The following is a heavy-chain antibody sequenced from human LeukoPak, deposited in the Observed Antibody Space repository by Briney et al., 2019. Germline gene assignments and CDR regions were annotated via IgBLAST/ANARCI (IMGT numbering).Heavy chain of an antibody. J-gene: IGHJ4*02. D-gene: IGHD4-23*01. CDR1: GYTFTSYD. Sequence: ASVKVSCKASGYTFTSYDINWLRQATGQGPEWMGWMNPNSGATGYAQKFQGRVTITADESTSTAYMELSSLRSEDTAVYYCARGGTTVLIPVYFDYWGQGTLVTVSS. CDR3: ARGGTTVLIPVYFDY. CDR2: MNPNSGAT. V-gene: IGHV1-8*01.